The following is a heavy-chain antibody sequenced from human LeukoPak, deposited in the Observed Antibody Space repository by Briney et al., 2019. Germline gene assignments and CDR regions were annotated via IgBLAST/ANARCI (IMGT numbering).Heavy chain of an antibody. CDR1: GFTFRNYD. D-gene: IGHD2-15*01. J-gene: IGHJ3*02. CDR2: IGTTGDT. V-gene: IGHV3-13*01. CDR3: VRGHCAGGSCYSSLSDAFDI. Sequence: GGSLRLSCAASGFTFRNYDMHWVRQSAGTGLERVSTIGTTGDTYYPDSVKGRFTISRENAETALFLQMTSLRAGDTGLCYCVRGHCAGGSCYSSLSDAFDIWGLGTLVTVSS.